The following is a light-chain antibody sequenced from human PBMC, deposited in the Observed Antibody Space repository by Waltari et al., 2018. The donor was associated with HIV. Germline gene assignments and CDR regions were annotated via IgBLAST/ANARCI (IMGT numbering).Light chain of an antibody. J-gene: IGLJ3*02. CDR1: TRDVGAFTS. CDR2: DVS. Sequence: QSARTQPRSVSGSPGQPVTISCTGTTRDVGAFTSASWYQQHPGKAPKVIISDVSKRPSGVPDRVSGSKSGNTASLTISGLQAEDEADYYCCSYAGSYTRVFGGGTKLTVL. CDR3: CSYAGSYTRV. V-gene: IGLV2-11*01.